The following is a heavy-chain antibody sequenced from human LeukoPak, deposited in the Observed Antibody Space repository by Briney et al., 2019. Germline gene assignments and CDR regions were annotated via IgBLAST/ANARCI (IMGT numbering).Heavy chain of an antibody. D-gene: IGHD3-22*01. J-gene: IGHJ4*02. Sequence: SVRVSCKAAGGSFSSYDIRWVRQAPGQGLEWMGRIIXXXGTANYAQKFQGRVTITADESTSTAYMELSSLRSEDTAVYYCARGGHYYDSSGSPYYFDYWGQGTLVTVSS. V-gene: IGHV1-69*11. CDR1: GGSFSSYD. CDR2: IIXXXGTA. CDR3: ARGGHYYDSSGSPYYFDY.